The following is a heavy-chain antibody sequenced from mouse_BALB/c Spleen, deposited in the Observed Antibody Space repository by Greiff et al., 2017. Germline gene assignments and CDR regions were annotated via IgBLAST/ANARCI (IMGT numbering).Heavy chain of an antibody. J-gene: IGHJ4*01. D-gene: IGHD2-14*01. CDR3: AREDYRYDEGHYYAMDY. Sequence: VQRVESGPGLVAPSQSLSITCTVSGFSLTGYGVNWVRQPPGKGLEWLGMIWGDGSTDYNSALKSRLSISKDNSKSQVFLKMNSLQTDDTARYYCAREDYRYDEGHYYAMDYWGQGTSVTVSS. CDR1: GFSLTGYG. CDR2: IWGDGST. V-gene: IGHV2-6-7*01.